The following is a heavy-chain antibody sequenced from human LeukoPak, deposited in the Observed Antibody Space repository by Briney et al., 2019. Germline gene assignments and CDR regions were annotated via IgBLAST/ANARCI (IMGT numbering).Heavy chain of an antibody. CDR2: IKEGGRET. V-gene: IGHV3-7*03. J-gene: IGHJ4*02. CDR1: GFTFSNSW. Sequence: GGSLRLSCVASGFTFSNSWMTWVRQAPGKGLEWVALIKEGGRETFYMDSVRGRFIISRDDVKNSVYLQINSPTAEDTALYYCATDRGTYWGQGTLVTVSS. CDR3: ATDRGTY. D-gene: IGHD3-10*01.